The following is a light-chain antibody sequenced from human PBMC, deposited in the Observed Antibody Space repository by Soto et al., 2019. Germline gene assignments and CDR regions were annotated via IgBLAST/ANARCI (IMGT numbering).Light chain of an antibody. Sequence: EIVLTQSPATLSLSPGERATLSCRASQSVSSYLAWYQQKPGQPPRLLIYDASNRATGIPARFSGSGSGTDFTRTISSLEPEDFAVYYCQHRSNWPPYTFGQGTKLDLK. CDR3: QHRSNWPPYT. CDR2: DAS. V-gene: IGKV3-11*01. J-gene: IGKJ2*01. CDR1: QSVSSY.